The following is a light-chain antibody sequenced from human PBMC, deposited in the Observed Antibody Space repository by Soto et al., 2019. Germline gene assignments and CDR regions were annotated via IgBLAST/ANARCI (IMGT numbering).Light chain of an antibody. J-gene: IGKJ3*01. Sequence: DIVMTQSPLSLPVTPGEPASISCRSSQSLLHGNGYNYLHWYLQKPGQSPQLLIYLGSNRASGVPDRFSDSGSGTDFTLKISRVEAEDVGVYYCMQTLQNPFTFGPGTKVDSK. CDR1: QSLLHGNGYNY. V-gene: IGKV2-28*01. CDR2: LGS. CDR3: MQTLQNPFT.